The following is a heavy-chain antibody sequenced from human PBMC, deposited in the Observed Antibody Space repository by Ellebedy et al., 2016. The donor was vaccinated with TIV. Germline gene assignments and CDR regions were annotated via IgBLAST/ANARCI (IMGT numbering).Heavy chain of an antibody. CDR3: ASSRYHYYLGNTIFVY. CDR1: GFTFSSYA. Sequence: PGGSLRLSCAASGFTFSSYAMSWVRQAPGQGLEWVSGINGNAVSTAYADYVKGRFTISRDNSKDTLFLQMNSLRAEDTAVYYCASSRYHYYLGNTIFVYWGQGTLVTVSS. D-gene: IGHD3-10*01. J-gene: IGHJ4*02. V-gene: IGHV3-23*01. CDR2: INGNAVST.